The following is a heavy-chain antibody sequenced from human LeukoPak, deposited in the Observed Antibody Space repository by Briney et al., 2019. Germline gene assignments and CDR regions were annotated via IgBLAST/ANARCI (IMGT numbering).Heavy chain of an antibody. D-gene: IGHD3-22*01. CDR2: ISGSDDGT. V-gene: IGHV3-23*01. J-gene: IGHJ4*02. CDR3: ARGTPAYSYGSSAYHYDYFEY. Sequence: GSLRLSCAASGFTFSTYAMSWVRQIPGKGLEWVSAISGSDDGTYYADSVKGRFTISRDNAKNALYLQMNSLRAEDTAVYYCARGTPAYSYGSSAYHYDYFEYWGQGILVTVSS. CDR1: GFTFSTYA.